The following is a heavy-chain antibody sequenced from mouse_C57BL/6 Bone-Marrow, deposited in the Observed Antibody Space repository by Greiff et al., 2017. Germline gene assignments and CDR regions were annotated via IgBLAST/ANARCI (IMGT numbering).Heavy chain of an antibody. Sequence: VQLQQSGAELVKPGASVKISCKASGYAFSSYWMNWVKQRPGKGLEWIGQIYPGDGDTNYNGKFKGKATLTADKSSSTAYMQLSSLTSEDSAVYFCARKPYYGSDYYAMDYWGQGTSVTVSS. D-gene: IGHD1-1*01. J-gene: IGHJ4*01. CDR2: IYPGDGDT. CDR1: GYAFSSYW. V-gene: IGHV1-80*01. CDR3: ARKPYYGSDYYAMDY.